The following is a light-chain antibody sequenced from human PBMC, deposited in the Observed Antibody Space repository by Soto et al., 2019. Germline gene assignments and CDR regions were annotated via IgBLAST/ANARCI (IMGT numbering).Light chain of an antibody. CDR2: GAY. J-gene: IGKJ1*01. Sequence: DIQMTQSPSSLSASVGDRVTITCRASQYIDNYVAWYQQKPGTPPKLLIFGAYTLLSGVPSRFSGSGSGTEFILTISSLQPEDVATYYCQKYSKAPWTFGQGTKV. CDR1: QYIDNY. V-gene: IGKV1-27*01. CDR3: QKYSKAPWT.